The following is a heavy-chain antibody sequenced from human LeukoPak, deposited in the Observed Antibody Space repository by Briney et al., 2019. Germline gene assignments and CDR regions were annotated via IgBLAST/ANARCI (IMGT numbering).Heavy chain of an antibody. Sequence: GGSLRLSCAASGFTFSSYGTHWVRQAPGKGLEWVAFIRYDGSNKYYADSVKGRFTISRDNSKNTLYLQMNSLRAEDTAVYYCAKAEPRYYYDSSGYPLFGYWGQGTLVTVSS. D-gene: IGHD3-22*01. CDR1: GFTFSSYG. CDR3: AKAEPRYYYDSSGYPLFGY. J-gene: IGHJ4*02. V-gene: IGHV3-30*02. CDR2: IRYDGSNK.